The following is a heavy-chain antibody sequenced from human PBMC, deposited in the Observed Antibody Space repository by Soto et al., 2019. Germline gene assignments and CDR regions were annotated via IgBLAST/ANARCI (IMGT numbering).Heavy chain of an antibody. CDR1: GYTFTSYG. Sequence: QVQLVQSGAEVEKPGASVKVSCKASGYTFTSYGISWVRQAPGQGLEWMGWISAYNGNTNYAQKLQGRVTMTTDTSTSTAYMELRSLRSDDTAVYYCARDPDTEYSNYGWFDPWGQGTLVTVSS. CDR2: ISAYNGNT. J-gene: IGHJ5*02. D-gene: IGHD4-4*01. V-gene: IGHV1-18*01. CDR3: ARDPDTEYSNYGWFDP.